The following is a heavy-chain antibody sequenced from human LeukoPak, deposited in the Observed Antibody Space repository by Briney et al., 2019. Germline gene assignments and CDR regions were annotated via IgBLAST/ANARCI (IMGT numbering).Heavy chain of an antibody. J-gene: IGHJ5*02. CDR3: ARVGVTYYYDSSGQSRGGGFDP. CDR1: GFTFSDYY. D-gene: IGHD3-22*01. Sequence: GGSLRLSCAASGFTFSDYYMSWIRQAPGKGLEWLSYISDIGRTMHYADPVKGRFTISRDNAKNSLYLQMNSLRAEDTAVYYCARVGVTYYYDSSGQSRGGGFDPWGQGTLVTVSS. CDR2: ISDIGRTM. V-gene: IGHV3-11*01.